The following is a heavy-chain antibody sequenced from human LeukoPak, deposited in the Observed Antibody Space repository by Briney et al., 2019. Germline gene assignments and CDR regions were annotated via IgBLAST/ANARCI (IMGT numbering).Heavy chain of an antibody. CDR2: ISFDGSHK. J-gene: IGHJ6*02. CDR3: ARALIPAAGSRTDYYYYGMDV. D-gene: IGHD6-13*01. CDR1: GFTFSSYG. Sequence: PGGSPRLSCAASGFTFSSYGMHWVRQAPGKGLEWVAVISFDGSHKDHADSVKGRFTISRDNSKNTLHLQMNSLRAEDTALYYCARALIPAAGSRTDYYYYGMDVWGQGTTVTVSS. V-gene: IGHV3-30*03.